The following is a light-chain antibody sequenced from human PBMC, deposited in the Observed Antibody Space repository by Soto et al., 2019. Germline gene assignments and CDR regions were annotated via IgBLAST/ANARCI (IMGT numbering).Light chain of an antibody. CDR1: SSNIGAGYE. CDR2: RNT. J-gene: IGLJ1*01. CDR3: AAWDDSLNGYV. Sequence: QSVLTQPPSVSGAPGQRVTISCIGGSSNIGAGYEVHWYQQLPGTVPKLLIYRNTYRPSGVPDRFSGSKSGTSASLAISGLQSEDEADYYCAAWDDSLNGYVFGTGTKVTV. V-gene: IGLV1-40*01.